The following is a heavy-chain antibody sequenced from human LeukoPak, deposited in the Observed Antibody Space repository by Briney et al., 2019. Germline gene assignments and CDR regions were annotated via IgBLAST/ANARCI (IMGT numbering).Heavy chain of an antibody. V-gene: IGHV4-34*01. CDR1: GGSFSGYY. J-gene: IGHJ6*03. D-gene: IGHD1-7*01. CDR2: INHSGST. Sequence: SETLSLTCAVYGGSFSGYYWSWIRQPPGKGLEWIGEINHSGSTNYNPSLKSRVTISVDTSKNQFSLKLSSVTAADTAVYYCARNGPGYNWNYGTYYYYYMDVWGKGTTVTVSS. CDR3: ARNGPGYNWNYGTYYYYYMDV.